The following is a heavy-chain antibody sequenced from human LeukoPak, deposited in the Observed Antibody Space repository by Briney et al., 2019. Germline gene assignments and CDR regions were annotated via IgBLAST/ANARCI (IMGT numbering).Heavy chain of an antibody. CDR2: IYHSGST. CDR3: ARGDVDIVATILDY. J-gene: IGHJ4*02. D-gene: IGHD5-12*01. Sequence: SETLSLTCAVSGYSISSGYYWGWIRQPPGKGLEWIGSIYHSGSTYYNPSLKSRVTISVDTSKNQFSLKLSSVTAADTAVYYCARGDVDIVATILDYRGQGTLVTVSS. V-gene: IGHV4-38-2*01. CDR1: GYSISSGYY.